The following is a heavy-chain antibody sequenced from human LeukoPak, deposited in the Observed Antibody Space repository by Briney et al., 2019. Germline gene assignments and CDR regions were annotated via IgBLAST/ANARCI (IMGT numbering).Heavy chain of an antibody. V-gene: IGHV3-9*01. D-gene: IGHD5-12*01. J-gene: IGHJ4*02. Sequence: PGGSLRLSCAASGFTFDDYAMHWVRQAPGKGLEWVSGISWNSGSIGYADSVKGRFTISRDNAKNSLYLQMNSLRAEDTALYYCAKGGRRVATIGELAYDYFDYWGQGTLVTVSS. CDR3: AKGGRRVATIGELAYDYFDY. CDR2: ISWNSGSI. CDR1: GFTFDDYA.